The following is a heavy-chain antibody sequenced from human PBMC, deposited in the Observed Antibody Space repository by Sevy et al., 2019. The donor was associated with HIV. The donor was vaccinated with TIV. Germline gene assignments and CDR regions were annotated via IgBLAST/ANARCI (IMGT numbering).Heavy chain of an antibody. J-gene: IGHJ4*02. CDR3: ARDLRLYSYDSSGYYDY. D-gene: IGHD3-22*01. CDR1: GGSISSGDYY. Sequence: SETLSLTCTVSGGSISSGDYYWSWIRQPPGKGLEWIGYIYYSGSTYYNPSLKGRVTISVDTSKNQFSLKLSSVTAADTAVYYCARDLRLYSYDSSGYYDYWGQGTLVTVSS. CDR2: IYYSGST. V-gene: IGHV4-30-4*01.